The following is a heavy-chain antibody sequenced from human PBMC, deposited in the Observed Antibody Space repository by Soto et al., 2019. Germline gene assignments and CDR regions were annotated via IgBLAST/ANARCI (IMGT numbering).Heavy chain of an antibody. J-gene: IGHJ6*02. CDR1: GFTVSSNY. V-gene: IGHV3-66*01. CDR2: IYSGGST. CDR3: ASTSGYDSYYYYYGMDV. Sequence: GGSLRLSCAASGFTVSSNYVSWVRQAPGKGLEWVSVIYSGGSTYYADSVKGRFTISRDNSKNTLYLQMNSLRAEDTAVYYCASTSGYDSYYYYYGMDVWGQGTTVTVSS. D-gene: IGHD5-12*01.